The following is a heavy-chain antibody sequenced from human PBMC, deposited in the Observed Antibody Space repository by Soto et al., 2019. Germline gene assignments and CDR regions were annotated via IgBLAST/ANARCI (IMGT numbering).Heavy chain of an antibody. CDR3: VRIRYQLPSSVLWLDP. J-gene: IGHJ5*02. Sequence: SETLSLTCAVYGGFLSESYWTWIRQPPGKGLEWIGEINHVGGTNCNPSLKSRVTMSVDTSQNQFSLRLISVTAADTAMYFCVRIRYQLPSSVLWLDPWGQGTPVTVSS. CDR1: GGFLSESY. D-gene: IGHD3-16*01. V-gene: IGHV4-34*01. CDR2: INHVGGT.